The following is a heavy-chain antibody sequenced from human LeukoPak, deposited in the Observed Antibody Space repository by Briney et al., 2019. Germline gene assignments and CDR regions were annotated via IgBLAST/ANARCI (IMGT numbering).Heavy chain of an antibody. D-gene: IGHD3-10*01. CDR2: IKQDGSEK. Sequence: PGGSLRLLFSGSGVIFSKYLDALVPQAPGKGLEWVANIKQDGSEKYYVDSVKGRFTISRDNAKNSVYLQMNSLRAEDTAVYYCARRHHFGFLDSWGQGTLVTVSS. CDR1: GVIFSKYL. CDR3: ARRHHFGFLDS. J-gene: IGHJ4*02. V-gene: IGHV3-7*04.